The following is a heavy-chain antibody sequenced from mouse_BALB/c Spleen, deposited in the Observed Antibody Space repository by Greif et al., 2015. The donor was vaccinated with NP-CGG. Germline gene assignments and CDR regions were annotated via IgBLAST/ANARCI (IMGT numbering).Heavy chain of an antibody. V-gene: IGHV1-80*01. Sequence: QEQLKQSGAELVRPGSSVKISCKASGYAFSSYWMNWVKQRPEQGLEWIGQIYPGDGDTNYNGKFKGKATLTADKSSSTAYMQLSSLTSEDSAVYFCASWVVRDYWGQGTTLTVSS. CDR2: IYPGDGDT. D-gene: IGHD1-1*01. J-gene: IGHJ2*01. CDR1: GYAFSSYW. CDR3: ASWVVRDY.